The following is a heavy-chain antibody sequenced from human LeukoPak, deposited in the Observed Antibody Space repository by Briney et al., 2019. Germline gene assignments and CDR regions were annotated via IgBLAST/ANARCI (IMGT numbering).Heavy chain of an antibody. CDR2: ISTNGDST. V-gene: IGHV3-64*02. CDR3: ARWGSTSCYDY. Sequence: GGSLRLSRAASGFIFSTYAMHWVRQAPGKGLEYVSAISTNGDSTYYADSVKGRFTISRDNSKNTLFLQMGSLRADDMAVYYCARWGSTSCYDYWGQGTLVTVSS. J-gene: IGHJ4*02. D-gene: IGHD2-2*01. CDR1: GFIFSTYA.